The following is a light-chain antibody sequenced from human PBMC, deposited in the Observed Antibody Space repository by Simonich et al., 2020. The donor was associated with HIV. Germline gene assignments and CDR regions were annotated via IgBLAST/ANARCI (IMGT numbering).Light chain of an antibody. CDR2: DVS. V-gene: IGLV2-14*03. J-gene: IGLJ3*02. CDR3: SSYTTSRTLV. CDR1: SSDVGGYNY. Sequence: QSALTQPASVSGSPGQSITISCTGTSSDVGGYNYVPWYQEHPGKAPKLMIYDVSNRPSGFSNRFSGSKSGNTASLTISGLQAEDEADYYCSSYTTSRTLVFGGGTKLTVL.